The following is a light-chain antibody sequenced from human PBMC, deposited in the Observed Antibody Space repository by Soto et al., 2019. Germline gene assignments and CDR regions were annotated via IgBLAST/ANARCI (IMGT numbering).Light chain of an antibody. Sequence: IQLTQSPSSLSASIGDRVTITCRASQDISSYLAWYRQKAGKAPELLIEAASTLQSGVPSRFSGSGSGTDFALTIISLQPEDFATYYCQQLKRYPLSFGGGTKVEIK. CDR3: QQLKRYPLS. J-gene: IGKJ4*01. CDR2: AAS. V-gene: IGKV1-9*01. CDR1: QDISSY.